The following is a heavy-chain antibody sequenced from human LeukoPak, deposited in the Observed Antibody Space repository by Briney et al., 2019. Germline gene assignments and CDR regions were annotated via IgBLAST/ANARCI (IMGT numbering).Heavy chain of an antibody. CDR3: VRDLILVWTPGDDFDH. J-gene: IGHJ4*02. CDR2: INERATIV. V-gene: IGHV3-74*01. CDR1: GFTFSNYW. Sequence: GSLRLSCAASGFTFSNYWMHWVRQAPGKGLEWVSRINERATIVSYADSVKGRFTISRENARNTLYLQMNSLTAEDTAVYYCVRDLILVWTPGDDFDHWGQGTLVTVSS. D-gene: IGHD3-16*01.